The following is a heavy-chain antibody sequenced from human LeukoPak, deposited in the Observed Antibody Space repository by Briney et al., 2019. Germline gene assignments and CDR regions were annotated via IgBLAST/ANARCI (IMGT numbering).Heavy chain of an antibody. Sequence: PGGSLRLSCAASGFTFSSYGMHWVRQAPGKGLEWVAVIWYDGSNKYYADSVKGRFTISRDDSTNTVFLQLNNLRVEDTAIYYCAKANWVSNAYAVWWGQGTQVTVSS. J-gene: IGHJ4*02. D-gene: IGHD2-2*01. CDR1: GFTFSSYG. CDR3: AKANWVSNAYAVW. V-gene: IGHV3-33*02. CDR2: IWYDGSNK.